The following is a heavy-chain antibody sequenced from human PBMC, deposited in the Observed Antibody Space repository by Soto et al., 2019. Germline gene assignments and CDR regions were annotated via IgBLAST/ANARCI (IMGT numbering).Heavy chain of an antibody. CDR2: ISSSSSYI. V-gene: IGHV3-21*01. Sequence: GGSLRLSCAASGCTFSSYSMSWVRQAPGKGLEWVSSISSSSSYIYYADSVKGRFTISRDNAKNSLYLQMNSLRAEDTVVYYCARDIRHWTDDQVYYSYSGMDVWGQGPTVTVSS. CDR3: ARDIRHWTDDQVYYSYSGMDV. CDR1: GCTFSSYS. J-gene: IGHJ6*02. D-gene: IGHD1-1*01.